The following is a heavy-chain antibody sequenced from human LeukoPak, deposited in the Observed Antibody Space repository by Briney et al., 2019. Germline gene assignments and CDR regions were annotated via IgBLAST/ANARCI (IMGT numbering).Heavy chain of an antibody. CDR3: ARDGSVAVAGSPTDF. J-gene: IGHJ4*02. CDR1: GFTFSNYA. D-gene: IGHD6-19*01. CDR2: ISGSGGST. V-gene: IGHV3-23*01. Sequence: GGSLRLSCAASGFTFSNYAMSWVRQAPGKGLEWVSSISGSGGSTYYADSVKGRFTISRDNSKNTVYLQMNSLRVEDTAIYYCARDGSVAVAGSPTDFWGQGTLVTVSS.